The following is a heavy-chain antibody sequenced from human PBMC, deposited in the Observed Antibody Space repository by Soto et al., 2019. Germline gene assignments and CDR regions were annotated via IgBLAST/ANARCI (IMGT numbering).Heavy chain of an antibody. Sequence: GGSLRLSCAASGFTFSSYSMNWVRQAPGKGLEWVSYISSSSSTIYYADSVKGRFTISRDNAKNSLYLQMNSLRDEDTAVYYCARDQDYYDSSGYYLFDYWGQRTLVTVSS. CDR3: ARDQDYYDSSGYYLFDY. V-gene: IGHV3-48*02. D-gene: IGHD3-22*01. CDR1: GFTFSSYS. CDR2: ISSSSSTI. J-gene: IGHJ4*02.